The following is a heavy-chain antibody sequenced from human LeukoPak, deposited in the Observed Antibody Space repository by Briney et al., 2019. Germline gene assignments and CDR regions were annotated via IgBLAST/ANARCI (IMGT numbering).Heavy chain of an antibody. V-gene: IGHV3-74*01. CDR3: ATTGSGSYYDY. CDR1: GFTFSSYW. D-gene: IGHD1-26*01. J-gene: IGHJ4*02. Sequence: PGGSLRLSCAASGFTFSSYWMHWVRQAPGKGLVWVSRINDDETSTSYADSVKGRFTISRDNAKNTLYLQMNSLRAEDTAVYYCATTGSGSYYDYWGQGTLVTVSS. CDR2: INDDETST.